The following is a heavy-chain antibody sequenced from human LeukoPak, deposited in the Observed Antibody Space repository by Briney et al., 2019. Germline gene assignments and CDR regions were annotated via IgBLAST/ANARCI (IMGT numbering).Heavy chain of an antibody. CDR3: ARDGPPPVGIAAALSY. CDR1: GFTFSSYG. Sequence: GGSLRLSCAASGFTFSSYGMHWVRQAPGKGLEWVAVIWYDGSNKYYADSVKGRFTISRDNSKNTLYLQMNSLRAEDTAVYYCARDGPPPVGIAAALSYWVQGTLVTVSS. J-gene: IGHJ4*02. V-gene: IGHV3-33*01. CDR2: IWYDGSNK. D-gene: IGHD6-13*01.